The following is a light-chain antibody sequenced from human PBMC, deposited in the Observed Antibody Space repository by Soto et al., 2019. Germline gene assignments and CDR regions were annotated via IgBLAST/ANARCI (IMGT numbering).Light chain of an antibody. V-gene: IGLV2-11*01. CDR2: EVS. Sequence: QSALTQPRSVSGSPGQSVTISCTGTSSDVGGYNYVSWYQQYPGKAPKLVIYEVSKPPSRVPDRFSGSKSGNTAALRISGVQAADEAAYYCCSYAGRPYVFGTGTKVTVL. CDR1: SSDVGGYNY. J-gene: IGLJ1*01. CDR3: CSYAGRPYV.